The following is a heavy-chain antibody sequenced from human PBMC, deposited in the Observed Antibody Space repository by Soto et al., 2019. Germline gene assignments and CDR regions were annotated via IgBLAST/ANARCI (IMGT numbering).Heavy chain of an antibody. Sequence: ASVKVSCKASGYTFTSYDINWVRQATGQGLEWMGWMNPNSGNTGYAQKFQGRVTMTRNTSISTAYMELSSLRSEVTAVYYCARGGLGDYGGNSDNYYGMDVWGQGTTVTVSS. CDR3: ARGGLGDYGGNSDNYYGMDV. V-gene: IGHV1-8*01. CDR2: MNPNSGNT. D-gene: IGHD4-17*01. CDR1: GYTFTSYD. J-gene: IGHJ6*02.